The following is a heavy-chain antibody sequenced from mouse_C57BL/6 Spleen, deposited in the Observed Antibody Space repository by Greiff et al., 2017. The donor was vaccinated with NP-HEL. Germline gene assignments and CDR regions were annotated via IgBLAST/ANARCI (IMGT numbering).Heavy chain of an antibody. CDR2: IYPGGGYT. D-gene: IGHD2-4*01. V-gene: IGHV1-63*01. Sequence: VQLQESGAELVRPGTSVKMSCKASGYTFTNYWIGWAKQRPGHGLEWIGDIYPGGGYTNYNEKFKGKATLTADKSSSTAYMQFSSLTSEDSAIYYCARYDYDGFDYWGQGTTLTVSS. CDR3: ARYDYDGFDY. CDR1: GYTFTNYW. J-gene: IGHJ2*01.